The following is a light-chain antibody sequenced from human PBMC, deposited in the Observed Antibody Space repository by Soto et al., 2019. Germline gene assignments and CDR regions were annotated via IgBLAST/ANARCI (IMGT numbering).Light chain of an antibody. CDR2: AAS. CDR3: LQHNNFSWT. CDR1: QGIGND. Sequence: DIQMTQSPSSLSASVGDRVTITCRASQGIGNDLGWYQQKPGRAPKRLIYAASSLQSGVPSRFSGSRSGTEFTLTISSLQPEDFATYYCLQHNNFSWTFGQGTKVEV. V-gene: IGKV1-17*01. J-gene: IGKJ1*01.